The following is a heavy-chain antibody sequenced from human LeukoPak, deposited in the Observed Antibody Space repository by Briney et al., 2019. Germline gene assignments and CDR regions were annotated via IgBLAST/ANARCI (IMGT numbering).Heavy chain of an antibody. V-gene: IGHV1-8*03. Sequence: GASVKVSCKASGYTFTSYDINWVRQATGQGLEWMGWMNPNSGNTGYAQKFQGRVTITRNTSISTAYMELSSLRSEDTAVYYCARGRWVASYDFWSGYTDYWFDPWGQGTLVTVSS. J-gene: IGHJ5*02. CDR1: GYTFTSYD. D-gene: IGHD3-3*01. CDR2: MNPNSGNT. CDR3: ARGRWVASYDFWSGYTDYWFDP.